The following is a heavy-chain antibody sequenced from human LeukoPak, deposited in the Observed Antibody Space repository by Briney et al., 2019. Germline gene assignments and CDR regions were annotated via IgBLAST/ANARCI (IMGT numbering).Heavy chain of an antibody. CDR1: GGSISSSSYY. CDR2: IYYSGST. Sequence: PSETLSLTCTVSGGSISSSSYYWGWIRQPPGKGLEWIGSIYYSGSTYYNPSLKSRVTISVDTSKNQFSLKLSSVTAADTAVYYCDVSDSSGPTQGYWGQGTLVTVSS. J-gene: IGHJ4*02. D-gene: IGHD6-19*01. V-gene: IGHV4-39*01. CDR3: DVSDSSGPTQGY.